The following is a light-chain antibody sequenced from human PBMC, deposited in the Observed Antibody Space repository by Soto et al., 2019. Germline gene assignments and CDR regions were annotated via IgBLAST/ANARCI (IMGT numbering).Light chain of an antibody. J-gene: IGKJ1*01. CDR3: LQHYDDLWT. Sequence: IKMTQSPSSLSASVGDRVIITCRASQGIRNDLGWYQQKPGKAPRLLIYGASRLQSGVPSTFSGSGSGTHFTLTINSLQPEDFESYYCLQHYDDLWTFGQGTKVEIK. V-gene: IGKV1-6*01. CDR2: GAS. CDR1: QGIRND.